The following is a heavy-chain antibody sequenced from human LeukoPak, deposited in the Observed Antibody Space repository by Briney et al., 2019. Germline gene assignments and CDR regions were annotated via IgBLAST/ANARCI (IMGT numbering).Heavy chain of an antibody. D-gene: IGHD2-2*01. V-gene: IGHV1-46*01. CDR2: INPSGGST. J-gene: IGHJ3*02. CDR3: ARGARFLGYCSSTSCPGCAFDI. CDR1: GYTFTSYY. Sequence: ASVKVSCKASGYTFTSYYMHWVRQAPGQGLEWMGIINPSGGSTSYAQKFQGRVTMTRDTSTSTVYMELSSLRSEDTAVYYCARGARFLGYCSSTSCPGCAFDIWGQGTMVTVSS.